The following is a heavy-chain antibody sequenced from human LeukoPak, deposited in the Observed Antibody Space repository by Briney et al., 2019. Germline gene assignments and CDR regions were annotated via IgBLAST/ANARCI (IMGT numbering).Heavy chain of an antibody. V-gene: IGHV4-61*02. J-gene: IGHJ3*02. Sequence: SETLSLTCTVSGGSISSGSYYWSWIRQPAGKGLEWIGRIYTSGSTNYNPSLKSRVTISVDTSKNQFSLKLSSVTAADTAVYYCARAAAALFDIWDQGTMVTVSS. CDR1: GGSISSGSYY. CDR3: ARAAAALFDI. D-gene: IGHD2-2*01. CDR2: IYTSGST.